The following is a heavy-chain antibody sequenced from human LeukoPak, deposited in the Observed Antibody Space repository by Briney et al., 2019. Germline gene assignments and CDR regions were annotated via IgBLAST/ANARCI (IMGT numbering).Heavy chain of an antibody. J-gene: IGHJ6*02. V-gene: IGHV1-18*01. D-gene: IGHD2-2*01. CDR1: GYTFTSYG. CDR3: AVMPSAADYYYYGMDV. CDR2: ISAYNGNT. Sequence: ASVKVSFKASGYTFTSYGISWVRQAPGQGLEWMGWISAYNGNTNYAQKLQGRVTMTTDTSTSTAYMELRSLRSDDTAVYYCAVMPSAADYYYYGMDVWGQGTTVTVSS.